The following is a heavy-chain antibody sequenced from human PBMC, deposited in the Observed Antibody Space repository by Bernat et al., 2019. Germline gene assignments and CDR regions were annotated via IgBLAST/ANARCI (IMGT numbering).Heavy chain of an antibody. CDR1: GFTVSNY. D-gene: IGHD6-13*01. J-gene: IGHJ4*02. Sequence: EVQLVESGGGLIQPGGSLRLSCAVSGFTVSNYMSWVRQAPGKGLEWVSVIYADDSTYYADSVKGRFTISRDNSKNTLYLQMNSLRAEDTAVYYCARPISSSWYGALDYWGQGTLVTVSS. V-gene: IGHV3-53*01. CDR3: ARPISSSWYGALDY. CDR2: IYADDST.